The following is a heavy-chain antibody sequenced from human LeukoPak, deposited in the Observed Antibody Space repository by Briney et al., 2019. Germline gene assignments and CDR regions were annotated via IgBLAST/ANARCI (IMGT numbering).Heavy chain of an antibody. CDR3: ARGPYSGSYHYYDY. CDR2: ISSSSSYI. Sequence: GGSLRLSCAASGFTFSSYSMNWVRQAPGKGLEWVSSISSSSSYIYYADSVKGRFTISRDNAKNSLYLQMNSLRDGDTAVYYCARGPYSGSYHYYDYWGQGTLVTVSS. D-gene: IGHD1-26*01. J-gene: IGHJ4*02. CDR1: GFTFSSYS. V-gene: IGHV3-21*01.